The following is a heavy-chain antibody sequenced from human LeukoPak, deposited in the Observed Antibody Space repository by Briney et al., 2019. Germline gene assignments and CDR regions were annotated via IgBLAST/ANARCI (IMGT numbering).Heavy chain of an antibody. D-gene: IGHD3-3*01. CDR2: LSGSGGST. CDR1: GFTFSSYA. CDR3: AKGMAWLLSYYVMDV. Sequence: GGSLRLSCAASGFTFSSYAMTWVRQAPGKGLESVSALSGSGGSTYYADSVKGRVTISRDKFKNTLYLQMNSLRAEDTAVYYCAKGMAWLLSYYVMDVWGQGTTVTVSS. J-gene: IGHJ6*02. V-gene: IGHV3-23*01.